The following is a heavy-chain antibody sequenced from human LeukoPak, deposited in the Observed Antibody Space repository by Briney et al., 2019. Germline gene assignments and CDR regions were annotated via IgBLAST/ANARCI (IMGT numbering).Heavy chain of an antibody. CDR1: GGPISSYY. CDR3: ARHFAFSYYYMDV. V-gene: IGHV4-59*08. Sequence: PSETLSLTCTVSGGPISSYYWSWIRQPPGKGLEWIGYIYYSGSTNYNPSLKSRVTISVDTSKNQFSLKLSSVTAADTAMYYCARHFAFSYYYMDVWGKGTTVAVSS. CDR2: IYYSGST. J-gene: IGHJ6*03.